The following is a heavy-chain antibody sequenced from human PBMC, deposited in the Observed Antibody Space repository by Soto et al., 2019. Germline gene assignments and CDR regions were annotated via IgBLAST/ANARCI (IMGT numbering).Heavy chain of an antibody. CDR3: ARGAYRSDPMLGY. Sequence: QVQLQQWGAGLLKPSETLSLTCAVYGGSFSGYHWTWLRQPPGKGLEWIGEINHRGSTNYNPSLKRPLTISVHTSKNQLSLKLSFVTAADTAVYYCARGAYRSDPMLGYWGQGTLVTVSS. CDR1: GGSFSGYH. J-gene: IGHJ4*02. V-gene: IGHV4-34*01. D-gene: IGHD3-16*01. CDR2: INHRGST.